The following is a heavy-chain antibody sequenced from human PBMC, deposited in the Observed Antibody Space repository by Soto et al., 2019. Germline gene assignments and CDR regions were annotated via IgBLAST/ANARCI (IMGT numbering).Heavy chain of an antibody. J-gene: IGHJ4*02. D-gene: IGHD2-2*02. Sequence: ASVKVSCKASGYTFTTYAIHWVRQAPGQRLEWMGWINAGNGKTKYSQKFQDRVTITRDTSATTAYMELSSLTSEDTAVYYCARAGDDCSTTSCYMIDDWGQGTLGTV. CDR2: INAGNGKT. CDR1: GYTFTTYA. V-gene: IGHV1-3*01. CDR3: ARAGDDCSTTSCYMIDD.